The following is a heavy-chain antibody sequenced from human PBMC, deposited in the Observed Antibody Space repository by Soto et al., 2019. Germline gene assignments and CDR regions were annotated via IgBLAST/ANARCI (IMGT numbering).Heavy chain of an antibody. Sequence: QAQLQQWGAGLVKPSDTLSLTCAVYGGSFSGYYWNWIRQPPGKGLEWIGEINHSGSTNYNPSLKIRITTSVDSSKNQFYPTFRLVTSAHEAAYYCAHQSIQWASCRCSDSWGQGTLVTVSS. D-gene: IGHD2-15*01. CDR3: AHQSIQWASCRCSDS. CDR1: GGSFSGYY. V-gene: IGHV4-34*01. CDR2: INHSGST. J-gene: IGHJ5*01.